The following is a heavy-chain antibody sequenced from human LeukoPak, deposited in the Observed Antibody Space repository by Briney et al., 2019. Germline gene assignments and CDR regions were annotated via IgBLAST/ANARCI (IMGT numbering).Heavy chain of an antibody. J-gene: IGHJ4*02. CDR3: ARGLRITMVRGVIGY. D-gene: IGHD3-10*01. Sequence: GGSLRHSCAASGFTFSSYGMHWVRQAPGKGLEWVAFIRYDGSNKYYADSVKGRFTISRDNSKNTLYLQMSSLRSEDTAVYYCARGLRITMVRGVIGYWGQGTLVTVSS. CDR2: IRYDGSNK. V-gene: IGHV3-30*02. CDR1: GFTFSSYG.